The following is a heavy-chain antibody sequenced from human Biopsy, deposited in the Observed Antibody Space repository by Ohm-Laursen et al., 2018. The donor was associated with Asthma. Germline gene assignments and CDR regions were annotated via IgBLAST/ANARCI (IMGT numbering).Heavy chain of an antibody. D-gene: IGHD3-3*01. V-gene: IGHV3-43*01. CDR1: GFTFNEYN. CDR2: ISWDGGRT. J-gene: IGHJ6*02. CDR3: AKDFWSGYSKEWTGSMDV. Sequence: GQTLSLTCAASGFTFNEYNMHWVRQVPGKGLEWVSLISWDGGRTYYGDSVKGRFTTSRDNSKNSLYLQMNSLRTEDTALYYCAKDFWSGYSKEWTGSMDVWGQGTTVTVSS.